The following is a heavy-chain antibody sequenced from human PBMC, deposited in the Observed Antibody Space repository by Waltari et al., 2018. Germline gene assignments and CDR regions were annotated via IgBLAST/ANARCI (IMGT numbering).Heavy chain of an antibody. CDR1: GGSISSGSYY. CDR2: IYYSGST. D-gene: IGHD6-13*01. J-gene: IGHJ4*02. CDR3: ARVMARWYYFDY. Sequence: QVQLQESGPGLVKPSQTLSLTCTVSGGSISSGSYYWSWIRQPAGKGLEWIGSIYYSGSTYYNPSLKSRVTISVDTSKNQFSLKLSSVTAADTAVYYCARVMARWYYFDYWGQGTLVTVSS. V-gene: IGHV4-61*02.